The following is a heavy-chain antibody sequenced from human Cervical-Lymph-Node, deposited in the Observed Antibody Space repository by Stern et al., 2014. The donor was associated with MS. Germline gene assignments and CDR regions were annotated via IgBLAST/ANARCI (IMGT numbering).Heavy chain of an antibody. Sequence: VQLGQSGAEVKKPGSSVKVSCKASGGTFTSFSINWVRQVPGQSLEWMGGIIPIFETPNFAQKFQGRVTITADSSTSTVYMALNSLRSDDTAVYYCVLPSTVTTAAFDVWGRGTMVTVSS. D-gene: IGHD4-17*01. CDR2: IIPIFETP. J-gene: IGHJ3*01. CDR3: VLPSTVTTAAFDV. V-gene: IGHV1-69*06. CDR1: GGTFTSFS.